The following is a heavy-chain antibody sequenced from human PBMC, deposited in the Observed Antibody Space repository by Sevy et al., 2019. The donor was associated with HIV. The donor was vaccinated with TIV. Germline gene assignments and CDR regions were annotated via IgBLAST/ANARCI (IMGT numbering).Heavy chain of an antibody. Sequence: GGSLRLSCAASGFSFSSYGMHWVRQAPGKGLEWLAVIWFDGSNEYYADSVKGRFTISRDIAKNTLYLQMNSLKTEDTAVYYCATERWGFFETSSRYLLPYFDSWGQGTLVTVSS. V-gene: IGHV3-33*01. CDR2: IWFDGSNE. CDR3: ATERWGFFETSSRYLLPYFDS. D-gene: IGHD5-12*01. CDR1: GFSFSSYG. J-gene: IGHJ4*02.